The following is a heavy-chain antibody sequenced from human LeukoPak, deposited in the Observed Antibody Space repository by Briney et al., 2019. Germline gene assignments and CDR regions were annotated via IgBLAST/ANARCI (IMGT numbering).Heavy chain of an antibody. D-gene: IGHD2-2*02. V-gene: IGHV3-48*04. CDR1: GFTFSIYN. CDR3: AREEKDIVVVPAARPGPGDY. CDR2: ISSSSSVI. Sequence: GGSLRLSCAASGFTFSIYNMNWVRQAPGKGLEWVSYISSSSSVIYYADSVKGRFTISRDNAKNSLYLQMNSLRAEDTAVYYCAREEKDIVVVPAARPGPGDYWGQGTLVTVSS. J-gene: IGHJ4*02.